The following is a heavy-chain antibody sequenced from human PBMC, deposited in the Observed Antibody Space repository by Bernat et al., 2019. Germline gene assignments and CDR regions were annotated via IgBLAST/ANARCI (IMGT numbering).Heavy chain of an antibody. J-gene: IGHJ4*02. V-gene: IGHV3-21*01. D-gene: IGHD6-19*01. Sequence: EVQLVESGGGLVKPGGSLRLSCAASGFTFSSYSMNWVRQAPGKGLEWVSSISSSSSYIYYADSVKGRFTISRNNAKNSLYLQMNSLRAEDTAVYYCARGAGAGTGAGDYWGQGTLVTVSS. CDR1: GFTFSSYS. CDR2: ISSSSSYI. CDR3: ARGAGAGTGAGDY.